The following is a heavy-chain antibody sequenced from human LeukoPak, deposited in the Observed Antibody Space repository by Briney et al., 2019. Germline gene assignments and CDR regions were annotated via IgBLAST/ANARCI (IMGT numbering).Heavy chain of an antibody. CDR2: ISSSSSTI. Sequence: GGSLRLSCAASGFTFSSYSMNWVRQAPGKGLEWVSYISSSSSTIYYADSVKGRFTISRDNAKNSLYLQMNSLRAEDTAVYYCAREEFTIFGVSIGLDYWGQGTLVTVSS. CDR1: GFTFSSYS. J-gene: IGHJ4*02. D-gene: IGHD3-3*01. V-gene: IGHV3-48*01. CDR3: AREEFTIFGVSIGLDY.